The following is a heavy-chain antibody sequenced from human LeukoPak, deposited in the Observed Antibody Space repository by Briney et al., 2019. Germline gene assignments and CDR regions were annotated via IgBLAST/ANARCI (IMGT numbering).Heavy chain of an antibody. D-gene: IGHD6-13*01. CDR1: GFTFSSYS. CDR3: TTVKGDSSWDRYNWFDP. J-gene: IGHJ5*02. CDR2: IKSKTDGGTT. Sequence: PGGSLRLSCASSGFTFSSYSMSWVRQAPGKGLDWIGRIKSKTDGGTTDYAAPVKGRFTISRDDSKNTLYLQMNSLKTEDTALYYCTTVKGDSSWDRYNWFDPWGQGTLVTVSS. V-gene: IGHV3-15*01.